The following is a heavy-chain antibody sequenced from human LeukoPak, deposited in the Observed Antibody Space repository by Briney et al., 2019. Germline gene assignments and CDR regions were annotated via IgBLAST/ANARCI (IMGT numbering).Heavy chain of an antibody. Sequence: SETLSLTCTISGGSISTFYWSWIRQPPGKGLEWIGYIYYTGNTNYNPSLKSRVTISVDTSKNQFSLKLSSVTAADTAVYFCARVQSADYDRAFDIWGQGTMVTVSS. J-gene: IGHJ3*02. CDR3: ARVQSADYDRAFDI. CDR1: GGSISTFY. D-gene: IGHD3-10*02. CDR2: IYYTGNT. V-gene: IGHV4-59*01.